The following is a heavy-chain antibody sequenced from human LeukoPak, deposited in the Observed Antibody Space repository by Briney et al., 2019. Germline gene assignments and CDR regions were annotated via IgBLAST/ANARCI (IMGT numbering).Heavy chain of an antibody. Sequence: SVKVSCKASGGTFSSYAISWVRQAPGQGLEWMGRIIPILGIANYAQKFQGRVTITADKSTSTAYMELSSLRSEDTAVYYCARGMVRGVYGMDVWGQGTTVTVSS. V-gene: IGHV1-69*04. CDR2: IIPILGIA. J-gene: IGHJ6*02. CDR1: GGTFSSYA. CDR3: ARGMVRGVYGMDV. D-gene: IGHD3-10*01.